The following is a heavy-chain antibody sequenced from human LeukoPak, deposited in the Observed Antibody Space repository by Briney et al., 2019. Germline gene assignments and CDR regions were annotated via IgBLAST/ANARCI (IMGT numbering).Heavy chain of an antibody. V-gene: IGHV1-24*01. CDR2: FDPEDGET. Sequence: ASVKVSCKVSGYTLTELSMHWVRQAPGKGLEWMGGFDPEDGETIYAQKFQGRVTMTEDISTDTAYMELSSLRSEDTAVYYCATGITMIVVPYYYGMDVWGQGTTVTVSS. CDR3: ATGITMIVVPYYYGMDV. J-gene: IGHJ6*02. CDR1: GYTLTELS. D-gene: IGHD3-22*01.